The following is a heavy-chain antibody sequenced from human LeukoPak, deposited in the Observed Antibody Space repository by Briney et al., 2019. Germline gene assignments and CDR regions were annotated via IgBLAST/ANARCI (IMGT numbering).Heavy chain of an antibody. CDR2: INPNSGGT. CDR1: GYTFTGYY. Sequence: ASVKVSCKASGYTFTGYYMHWVRQAPGQGLEWMGWINPNSGGTNYAQKFQGRVTMTRDTSISTAYMELSRLRSDDTAVYYCARDLGDTVAWGYWGQGTLVTVSS. J-gene: IGHJ4*02. D-gene: IGHD6-19*01. CDR3: ARDLGDTVAWGY. V-gene: IGHV1-2*02.